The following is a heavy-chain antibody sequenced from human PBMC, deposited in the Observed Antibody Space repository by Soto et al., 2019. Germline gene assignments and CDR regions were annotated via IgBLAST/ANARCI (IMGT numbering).Heavy chain of an antibody. Sequence: ASVKVSCKASGYTFTSYDINWVRQATGQGLEWMGWMNPNSGNTGYAQKFQGRVTMTRNTSISTAYMELSSLRSEDTAVYYCARVPAASYYYYYMDVWGKGTTVTVSS. CDR2: MNPNSGNT. CDR1: GYTFTSYD. D-gene: IGHD2-2*01. V-gene: IGHV1-8*01. CDR3: ARVPAASYYYYYMDV. J-gene: IGHJ6*03.